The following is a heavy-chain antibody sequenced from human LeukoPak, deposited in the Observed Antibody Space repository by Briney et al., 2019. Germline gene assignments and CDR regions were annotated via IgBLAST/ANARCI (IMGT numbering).Heavy chain of an antibody. D-gene: IGHD3-16*01. Sequence: GGSLRLSCAASGFTFSDYYMSWIRQAPGKGLEWVSYISSSGSTIYYADSVKSRFTISRDNAKNSLYLQMNSLRAEDTAVYYCAKASLGDYVWGSSDYWGQGTLVTVSS. J-gene: IGHJ4*02. CDR1: GFTFSDYY. CDR2: ISSSGSTI. V-gene: IGHV3-11*01. CDR3: AKASLGDYVWGSSDY.